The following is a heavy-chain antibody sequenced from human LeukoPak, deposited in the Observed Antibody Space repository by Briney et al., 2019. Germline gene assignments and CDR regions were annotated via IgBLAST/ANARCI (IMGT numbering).Heavy chain of an antibody. Sequence: PGGSLRLSCAASGFTFSSYWMSWVRQAPGKGLEWVSSISSSSSYIYYPDSVKGRFTISRDNAKNSLYLQMNSLRAEDTAVYYCARSGYYYYGMDVWGQGTTVTVSS. CDR1: GFTFSSYW. CDR2: ISSSSSYI. J-gene: IGHJ6*02. CDR3: ARSGYYYYGMDV. V-gene: IGHV3-21*01.